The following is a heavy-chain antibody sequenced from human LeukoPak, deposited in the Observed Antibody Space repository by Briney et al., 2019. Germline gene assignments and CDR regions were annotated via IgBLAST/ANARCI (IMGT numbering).Heavy chain of an antibody. Sequence: GASVKVSCKASGYTFTSYGISWVRQAPGPGLEWMGGIIPIFGTANYAQKFQGRVTITADESTSTAYMELSSLRSEDTAVYYCARVGAVAHWFDPWGQGTLVTVSS. CDR2: IIPIFGTA. CDR3: ARVGAVAHWFDP. CDR1: GYTFTSYG. J-gene: IGHJ5*02. D-gene: IGHD6-19*01. V-gene: IGHV1-69*13.